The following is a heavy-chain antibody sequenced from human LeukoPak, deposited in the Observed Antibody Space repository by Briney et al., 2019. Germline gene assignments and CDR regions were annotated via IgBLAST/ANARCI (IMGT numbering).Heavy chain of an antibody. CDR1: GFDFGAYE. V-gene: IGHV3-48*03. CDR2: FAGSDTTK. J-gene: IGHJ4*02. Sequence: PGGSLRLSCGASGFDFGAYEMNWVRQAPGKGLEWVAYFAGSDTTKYYADSVRGRFTISRDNAKNSLYLQMNSLRAEDTALYYCTTLGYHLDSWGKGTLVTVSS. CDR3: TTLGYHLDS. D-gene: IGHD3-22*01.